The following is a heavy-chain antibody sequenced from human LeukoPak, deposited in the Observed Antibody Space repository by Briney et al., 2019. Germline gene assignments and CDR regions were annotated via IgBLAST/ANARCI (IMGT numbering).Heavy chain of an antibody. CDR3: ARDVGSGSPDYYYYMDV. J-gene: IGHJ6*03. D-gene: IGHD3-10*01. CDR2: IKQDGSEK. V-gene: IGHV3-7*01. CDR1: GFTFSTYW. Sequence: GGSLRLSCAASGFTFSTYWMSWVRQAPGKGLEWVANIKQDGSEKYYVDSVKGRFTISRDNAKNSLYLQMNSLRAEDTAVYYCARDVGSGSPDYYYYMDVWGKGTTVTVSS.